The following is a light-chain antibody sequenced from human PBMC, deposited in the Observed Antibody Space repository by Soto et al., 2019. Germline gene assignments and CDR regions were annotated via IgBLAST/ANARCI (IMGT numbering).Light chain of an antibody. CDR2: NND. V-gene: IGLV1-47*02. CDR3: TATDDRLTGPV. Sequence: SSSNIETNLVHWYQHLPGASPRLLIFNNDQRPSGVPDRFSASKSGTSASLAISGLRSEDEADYYCTATDDRLTGPVFGGGTKVTVL. CDR1: SSNIETNL. J-gene: IGLJ2*01.